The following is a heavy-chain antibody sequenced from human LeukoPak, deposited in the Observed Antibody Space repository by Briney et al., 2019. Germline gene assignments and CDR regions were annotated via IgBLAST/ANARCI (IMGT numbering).Heavy chain of an antibody. CDR3: ATSYGDYAEYFQH. Sequence: ASVKVSCKASGYTFTGYYMHWVRQAPGQGLEWMGRINPNSGGTNYAQKFQGRVTMTRDTSTSTVYMELSSLRSEDTAVYYCATSYGDYAEYFQHWGQGTLVTVSS. CDR2: INPNSGGT. J-gene: IGHJ1*01. D-gene: IGHD4-17*01. CDR1: GYTFTGYY. V-gene: IGHV1-2*06.